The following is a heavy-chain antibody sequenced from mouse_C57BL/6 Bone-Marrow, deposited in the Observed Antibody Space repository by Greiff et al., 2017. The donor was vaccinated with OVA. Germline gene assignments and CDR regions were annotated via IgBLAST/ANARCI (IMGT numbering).Heavy chain of an antibody. CDR3: ARHGDYSNAWFAY. CDR2: ISNGGGST. V-gene: IGHV5-12*01. D-gene: IGHD2-5*01. CDR1: GFTFSDYY. Sequence: EVQVVESGGGLVQPGGSLKLSCAASGFTFSDYYMYWVRQTPEKRLEWVAYISNGGGSTYYPDTVKGRFTISRDNAKNTLYLQMSRLKSEDTAMYYCARHGDYSNAWFAYWGQGTLVTVSA. J-gene: IGHJ3*01.